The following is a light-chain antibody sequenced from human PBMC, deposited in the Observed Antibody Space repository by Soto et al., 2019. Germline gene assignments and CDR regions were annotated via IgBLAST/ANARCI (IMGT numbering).Light chain of an antibody. CDR1: QSISSY. J-gene: IGKJ1*01. Sequence: DIQMTQSPSSLSASVGDRVNITCRASQSISSYLNWYQQKPGKAPKLLIYAASPLQSGVPSRFSGSGSGTDFTLTISSLQPEDFATYYCQHYNSYSEAFGQGTKVELK. CDR2: AAS. V-gene: IGKV1-39*01. CDR3: QHYNSYSEA.